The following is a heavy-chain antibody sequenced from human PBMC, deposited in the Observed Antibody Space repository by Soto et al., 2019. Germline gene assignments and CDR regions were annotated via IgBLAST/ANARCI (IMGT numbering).Heavy chain of an antibody. CDR1: GGSITSDYSC. D-gene: IGHD7-27*01. V-gene: IGHV4-30-4*01. J-gene: IGHJ4*02. CDR3: AKGPSGDKVPY. CDR2: IFDSGTT. Sequence: QVQLQESGPGLVKPSQTLSLTCTVSGGSITSDYSCWSWIRQPPGEGLEWIGHIFDSGTTYTNPSRRGKFAIPLDTPKTPFPRPRASVIAPDRASFSGAKGPSGDKVPYWGQGALVPVSS.